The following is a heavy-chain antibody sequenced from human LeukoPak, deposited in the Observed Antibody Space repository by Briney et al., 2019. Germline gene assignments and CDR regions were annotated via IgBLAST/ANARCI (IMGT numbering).Heavy chain of an antibody. D-gene: IGHD2-2*01. CDR3: AASTQGVSPFDY. Sequence: SVKVSCKASGFTFTSSAVQWVRQARGQRLEWIGWIVVGSGNTSYAQKFQERVTITRDMSTSTAYMELSSLRSEDTAVYYCAASTQGVSPFDYWGQGTLVTVSS. V-gene: IGHV1-58*01. J-gene: IGHJ4*02. CDR2: IVVGSGNT. CDR1: GFTFTSSA.